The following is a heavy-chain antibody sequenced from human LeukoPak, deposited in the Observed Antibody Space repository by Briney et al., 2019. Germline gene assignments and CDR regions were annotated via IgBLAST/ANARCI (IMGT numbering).Heavy chain of an antibody. D-gene: IGHD6-19*01. CDR3: ARDRVSGSWSDY. CDR1: GFTFSSYS. V-gene: IGHV3-48*01. Sequence: GGSLRLSCAASGFTFSSYSMNWVRQAPGKGLEWVSYISSSSSTIYYADSVKGRFTISRDNSKNTLYLQMNGLRGEDTAVYYCARDRVSGSWSDYWGQGSLVTVSS. J-gene: IGHJ4*02. CDR2: ISSSSSTI.